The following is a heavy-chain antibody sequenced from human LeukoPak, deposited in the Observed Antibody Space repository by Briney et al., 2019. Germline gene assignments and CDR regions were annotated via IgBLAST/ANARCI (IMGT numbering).Heavy chain of an antibody. CDR1: GFTVSSNY. V-gene: IGHV3-66*02. Sequence: AGGSLTLSCAASGFTVSSNYLSWVRQAPGKGLEWVSVIYSGGSTYYADSVKGRFTISRDNSKNTLYLQMNSLRAEDTAVYYCARVPDCSSTSCYTDDAFDIWGQGTMVTVSS. D-gene: IGHD2-2*02. CDR2: IYSGGST. CDR3: ARVPDCSSTSCYTDDAFDI. J-gene: IGHJ3*02.